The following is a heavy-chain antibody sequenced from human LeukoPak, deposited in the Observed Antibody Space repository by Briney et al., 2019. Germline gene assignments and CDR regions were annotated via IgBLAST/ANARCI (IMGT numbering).Heavy chain of an antibody. CDR2: ISAYNGNT. CDR3: ARDRSRHTAMDKVSLDY. CDR1: GYTFTSYG. D-gene: IGHD5-18*01. V-gene: IGHV1-18*01. J-gene: IGHJ4*02. Sequence: ASVKVSCKASGYTFTSYGISWVRQAPGQGLEWVGWISAYNGNTNYAQKLQGRVTMTTDTSTSTAYMELRSLRSDDTAVYYCARDRSRHTAMDKVSLDYWGQGTLVTVSS.